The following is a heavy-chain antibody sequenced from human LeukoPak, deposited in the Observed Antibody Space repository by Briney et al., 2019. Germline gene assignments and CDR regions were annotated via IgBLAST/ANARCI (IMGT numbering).Heavy chain of an antibody. Sequence: SETLSLTCTVSGGSISSYYWCWIRQPPGKGLEWIGYIYYSGSTNYNPSLKSRVTISVDTSKNQFSLKLSSVTAADTAVYYCASGGRGYSYGYLEGWFDPWGQGTLVTVSS. CDR3: ASGGRGYSYGYLEGWFDP. D-gene: IGHD5-18*01. CDR1: GGSISSYY. V-gene: IGHV4-59*01. CDR2: IYYSGST. J-gene: IGHJ5*02.